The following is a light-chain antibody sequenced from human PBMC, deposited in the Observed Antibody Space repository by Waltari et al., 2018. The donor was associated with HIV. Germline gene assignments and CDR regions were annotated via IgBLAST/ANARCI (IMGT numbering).Light chain of an antibody. CDR3: QQYNAWPL. Sequence: ELVMTQSTATLSVSPGERATLSCTARQSISCNLAWYQQKPGQVPRHLLSGASTRATGIPASVSGSGSGTEFTLTISSLQSEYFAVYYCQQYNAWPLFGQGTKLEIK. J-gene: IGKJ2*01. CDR1: QSISCN. V-gene: IGKV3-15*01. CDR2: GAS.